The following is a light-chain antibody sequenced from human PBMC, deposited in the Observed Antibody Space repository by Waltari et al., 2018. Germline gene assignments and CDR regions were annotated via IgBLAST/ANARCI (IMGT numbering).Light chain of an antibody. Sequence: QSALTQPASVSGSPGQSITISCTGPSSDVGGYNLVFWYQPHPGKAPKLMIYDVSNRPSGVSNRFSGSKSGNTASLTISGLQAEDEADYYCSSYSSSSTYVVFGGGTKLTVL. CDR1: SSDVGGYNL. V-gene: IGLV2-14*03. CDR3: SSYSSSSTYVV. J-gene: IGLJ2*01. CDR2: DVS.